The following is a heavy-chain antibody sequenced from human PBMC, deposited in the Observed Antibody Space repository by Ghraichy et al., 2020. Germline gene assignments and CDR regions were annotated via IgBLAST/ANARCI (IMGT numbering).Heavy chain of an antibody. D-gene: IGHD2-21*02. J-gene: IGHJ4*02. CDR2: INPSGGGT. CDR3: ARGGNPEVPATAINFDY. CDR1: GYTFTSYY. V-gene: IGHV1-46*01. Sequence: ASVKVSCKASGYTFTSYYIHWVRQAPGQGLGWMGMINPSGGGTSYAQKFQGRVTMTRDTSTSTVYMELSSLRSEDTAVYYCARGGNPEVPATAINFDYWGQGTLVTVSS.